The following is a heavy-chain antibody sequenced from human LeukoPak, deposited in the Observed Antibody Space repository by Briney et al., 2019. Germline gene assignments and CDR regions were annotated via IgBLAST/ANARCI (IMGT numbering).Heavy chain of an antibody. J-gene: IGHJ4*02. CDR3: TREGRYCSSTSCYVCLDF. D-gene: IGHD2-2*01. CDR2: IKNKANSYTT. Sequence: PGGSLRLSCAASGFTFSDHYMDWVRQAPGQGLEWVGRIKNKANSYTTEYAASVKGRFTVSRDDSKNALYLQMNSVKTEDTAVYYCTREGRYCSSTSCYVCLDFWGQGTLVTVSS. V-gene: IGHV3-72*01. CDR1: GFTFSDHY.